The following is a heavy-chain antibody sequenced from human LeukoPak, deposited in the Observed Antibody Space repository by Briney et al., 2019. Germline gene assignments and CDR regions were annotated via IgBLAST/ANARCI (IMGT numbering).Heavy chain of an antibody. CDR1: GGSISSHY. J-gene: IGHJ4*02. D-gene: IGHD3-3*01. CDR2: IYYSGST. Sequence: SETLSLTCTDPGGSISSHYWSWIRHPPRQRLKWIGYIYYSGSTNYNPSLKSRVTISVDTSKNQFSLKLSSVTAADTAVYYCARHNYDFWLFDYWGQGTLVTVSS. V-gene: IGHV4-59*11. CDR3: ARHNYDFWLFDY.